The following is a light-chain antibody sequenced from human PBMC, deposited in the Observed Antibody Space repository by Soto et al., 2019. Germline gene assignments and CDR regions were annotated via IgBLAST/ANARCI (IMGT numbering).Light chain of an antibody. CDR3: AAWDDSVKTLL. Sequence: QSVLTQPPSASGTPGQKVTISCSGSSSNIGSNTVNWYQQFPGTTPKLLIYNNYQRPSGVPDRFSASKSGTSASLAISGLQSEDEADYYCAAWDDSVKTLLFGGGTKLTVL. V-gene: IGLV1-44*01. CDR1: SSNIGSNT. CDR2: NNY. J-gene: IGLJ2*01.